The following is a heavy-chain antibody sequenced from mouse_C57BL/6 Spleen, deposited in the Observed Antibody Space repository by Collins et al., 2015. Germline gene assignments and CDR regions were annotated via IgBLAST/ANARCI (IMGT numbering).Heavy chain of an antibody. Sequence: QIQLVQSGPELKKPGETVKISCKASGYTFTTYGMSWVKQAPGKGLKWMGWINTYSGVPTYADDFKGRFAFSLETSASTAYLQINNLKNEDTATYFCARQLRLHHFDYWGQGTTLTVSS. CDR1: GYTFTTYG. CDR2: INTYSGVP. D-gene: IGHD3-2*02. J-gene: IGHJ2*01. V-gene: IGHV9-3*01. CDR3: ARQLRLHHFDY.